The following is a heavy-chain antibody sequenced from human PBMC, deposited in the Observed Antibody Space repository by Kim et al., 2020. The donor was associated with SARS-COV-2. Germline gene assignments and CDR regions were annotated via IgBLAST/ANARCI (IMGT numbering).Heavy chain of an antibody. CDR2: IYYSGST. V-gene: IGHV4-39*01. J-gene: IGHJ4*01. D-gene: IGHD3-3*01. CDR3: AAYVFGVVIPDY. CDR1: GGSISSSSYY. Sequence: SETLSLTCTVSGGSISSSSYYWGWIRQPPGKGLEWIGNIYYSGSTYYNPSLKSRVTISVDTSKNQFSLKLRSVTAADTAVHYCAAYVFGVVIPDYWGHGT.